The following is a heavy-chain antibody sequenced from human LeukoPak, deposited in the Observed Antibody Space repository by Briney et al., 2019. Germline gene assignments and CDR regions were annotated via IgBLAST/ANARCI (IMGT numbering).Heavy chain of an antibody. J-gene: IGHJ4*02. Sequence: SETLSLTCTVSGGSISSSSYYWGWIRQPPGKGLEWIGSIYYSGSTYYNPSLKSRVTISVDTPKNQFSLKLSSVTAADTAVYHCARQRYYYGSGSYLILSYYFDYWGQGTLVTVSS. V-gene: IGHV4-39*01. CDR1: GGSISSSSYY. CDR3: ARQRYYYGSGSYLILSYYFDY. D-gene: IGHD3-10*01. CDR2: IYYSGST.